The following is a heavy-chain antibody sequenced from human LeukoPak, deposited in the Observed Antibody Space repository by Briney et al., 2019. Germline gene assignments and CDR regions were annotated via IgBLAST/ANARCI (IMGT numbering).Heavy chain of an antibody. J-gene: IGHJ4*02. D-gene: IGHD3-3*01. CDR3: ARGGYDSDFDY. CDR1: GGSISTYY. Sequence: SETLSLTCTVPGGSISTYYWSWIRLPPGKGLEWIAYIYFTGRTQYNPSLKSRVTISEDTSKNQFSLRLSSVTPADTAVYYCARGGYDSDFDYWGQGTLVTVSS. V-gene: IGHV4-59*01. CDR2: IYFTGRT.